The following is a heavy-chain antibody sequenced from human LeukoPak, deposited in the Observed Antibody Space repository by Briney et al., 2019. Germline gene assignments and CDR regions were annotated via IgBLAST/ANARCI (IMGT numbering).Heavy chain of an antibody. CDR1: GGTFSSYA. CDR2: IYSGGST. J-gene: IGHJ4*02. D-gene: IGHD5-18*01. V-gene: IGHV3-53*01. CDR3: ARGRGGYSYARDY. Sequence: SCKASGGTFSSYAISWVRQAPGKGLEWVSVIYSGGSTYYADSVKGRFTISRDNSKNTLYLQMNSLRAEDTAVYYCARGRGGYSYARDYWGQGTLVTVSS.